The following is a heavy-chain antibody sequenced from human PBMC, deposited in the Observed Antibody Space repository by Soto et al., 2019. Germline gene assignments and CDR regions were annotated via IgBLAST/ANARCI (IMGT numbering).Heavy chain of an antibody. CDR1: GFTFSDYF. D-gene: IGHD6-19*01. Sequence: ELQLVDSGGALVQPGASLRLSCAASGFTFSDYFMTWVRQAPGKGLEWVATIKQDGNERYYVDSVKGRFTISRDNAKNSPYLQMNALRAEDTAVYYCAIGHWLGCWGQGTLVTVSS. V-gene: IGHV3-7*01. CDR3: AIGHWLGC. J-gene: IGHJ4*02. CDR2: IKQDGNER.